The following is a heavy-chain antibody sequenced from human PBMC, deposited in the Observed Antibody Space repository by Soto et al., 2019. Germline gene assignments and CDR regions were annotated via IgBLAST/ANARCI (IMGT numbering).Heavy chain of an antibody. Sequence: GGPLSLSCVASGFTLSSYSMNWVRQAPGKGLEWVSSISSSSSYIYYADSVKGRFTISRGNAKNSLYLQMNSLRAEDTAVYYFSRDQDTAMVFYYYYGMEVWGQGATVTVSS. CDR2: ISSSSSYI. J-gene: IGHJ6*01. V-gene: IGHV3-21*01. CDR1: GFTLSSYS. CDR3: SRDQDTAMVFYYYYGMEV. D-gene: IGHD5-18*01.